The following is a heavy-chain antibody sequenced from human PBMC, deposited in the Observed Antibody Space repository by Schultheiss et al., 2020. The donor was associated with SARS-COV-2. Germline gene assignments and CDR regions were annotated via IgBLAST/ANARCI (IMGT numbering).Heavy chain of an antibody. V-gene: IGHV3-7*03. CDR1: GFTFSSYW. Sequence: GESLKISCAASGFTFSSYWMSWVRQAPGKGLEWVANIKQDGSEKYYVDSVKGRFTISRDNAKNSLYLQMNSLRAEDTAVYYCAREGTYYYGSGRPTYYYYGMDVWGQGTTVTVSS. D-gene: IGHD3-10*01. CDR2: IKQDGSEK. CDR3: AREGTYYYGSGRPTYYYYGMDV. J-gene: IGHJ6*02.